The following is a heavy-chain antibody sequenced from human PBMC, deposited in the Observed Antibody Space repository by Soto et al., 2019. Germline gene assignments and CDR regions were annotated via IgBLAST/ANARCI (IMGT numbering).Heavy chain of an antibody. CDR3: ARGAYGNGGYPFPCFAY. V-gene: IGHV1-2*02. Sequence: HEHLVQSGAEVKRPGASLKVSCKASGYSFTGYYIHWVRQAPGQGLEWMGWINPDSGATNYAQNLQGRVPLTRDTSISTACMDLTSLTSADPAVYYCARGAYGNGGYPFPCFAYWGQGPLVIVSS. D-gene: IGHD3-22*01. J-gene: IGHJ4*02. CDR2: INPDSGAT. CDR1: GYSFTGYY.